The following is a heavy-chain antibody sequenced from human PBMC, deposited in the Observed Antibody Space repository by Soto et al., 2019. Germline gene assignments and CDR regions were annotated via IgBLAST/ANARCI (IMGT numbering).Heavy chain of an antibody. V-gene: IGHV3-21*01. CDR3: ARDLGGYDYGDY. CDR1: GFTFSSYS. D-gene: IGHD5-12*01. CDR2: ISSSSSYI. Sequence: EVQLVESGGGLVKPGGSLRLSCAASGFTFSSYSMNWVRQAPGKGLEWVSSISSSSSYIYYADSVKGRFTISRDNAKNSMCLQMNSRSAEDTAVYYCARDLGGYDYGDYWGQGTLVTVSS. J-gene: IGHJ4*02.